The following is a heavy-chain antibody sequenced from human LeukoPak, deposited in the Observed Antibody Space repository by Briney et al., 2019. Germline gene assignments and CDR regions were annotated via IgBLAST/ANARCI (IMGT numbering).Heavy chain of an antibody. CDR1: GFTFSNYW. Sequence: PGGSLRLSCAASGFTFSNYWMSWVRQAPGKGLGWVAVISYDGSNKYYADSVKGRFTISRDNSKNTLYLQMNSLRAEDTAVYYCAKVLVTAISPFDYWGQGTLVTVSS. CDR3: AKVLVTAISPFDY. CDR2: ISYDGSNK. D-gene: IGHD2-21*02. V-gene: IGHV3-30*18. J-gene: IGHJ4*02.